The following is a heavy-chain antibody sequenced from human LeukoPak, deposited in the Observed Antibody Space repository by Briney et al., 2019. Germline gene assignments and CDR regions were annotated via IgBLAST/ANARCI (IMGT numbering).Heavy chain of an antibody. D-gene: IGHD3-22*01. CDR3: ARGGYDSSGYYYVPYYYYYMDV. CDR1: GFTFSSYW. J-gene: IGHJ6*03. CDR2: IKQDGSEK. V-gene: IGHV3-7*01. Sequence: GGSLRLSCAASGFTFSSYWMSWVRQAPGKGLEWVANIKQDGSEKYYVDSVKGRFTISRDNAKNSLYLQMNSLRAEDTAVYYCARGGYDSSGYYYVPYYYYYMDVWGEGTTVTVSS.